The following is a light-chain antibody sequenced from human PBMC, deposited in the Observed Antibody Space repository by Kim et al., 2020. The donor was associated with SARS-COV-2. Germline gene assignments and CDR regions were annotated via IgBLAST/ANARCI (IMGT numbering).Light chain of an antibody. CDR1: QSINSW. J-gene: IGKJ4*01. CDR3: QQYISSPLT. CDR2: KAS. V-gene: IGKV1-5*03. Sequence: DIQMTQSPSTLSASVGDRVTITCRASQSINSWLAWYQQKPGKAPNLLINKASSLESGVPSRFSGSGSGTEFTLTISSLQPEDFATYYCQQYISSPLTFGGGTKLEI.